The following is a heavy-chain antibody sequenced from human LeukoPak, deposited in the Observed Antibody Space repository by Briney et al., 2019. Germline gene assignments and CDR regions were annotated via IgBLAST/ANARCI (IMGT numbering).Heavy chain of an antibody. CDR1: GFTFSSYW. CDR3: AREGDYYRPGGPRFDY. J-gene: IGHJ4*02. CDR2: IKQDGSEK. Sequence: PGGSLRLSCAASGFTFSSYWMSWVRQAPGKGLEWVANIKQDGSEKYYVDSVKGRFTISRDNAKNSLYLQMNSLRAEDTAVYYCAREGDYYRPGGPRFDYWGQGTLVTVSS. D-gene: IGHD1-26*01. V-gene: IGHV3-7*01.